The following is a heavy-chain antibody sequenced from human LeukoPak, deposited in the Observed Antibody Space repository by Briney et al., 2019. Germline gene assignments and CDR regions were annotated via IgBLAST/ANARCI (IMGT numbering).Heavy chain of an antibody. Sequence: SETLSLTCTVSGGSISSYYWSWIRQPPGKGLEWIGYIYYSGSTNYNPSLKSRVTISVDTSKNQFSLKVSSVTTADTAVYYCASSWIQIPARFDYWGQGTLVTVSS. J-gene: IGHJ4*02. CDR2: IYYSGST. V-gene: IGHV4-59*01. CDR1: GGSISSYY. D-gene: IGHD5-18*01. CDR3: ASSWIQIPARFDY.